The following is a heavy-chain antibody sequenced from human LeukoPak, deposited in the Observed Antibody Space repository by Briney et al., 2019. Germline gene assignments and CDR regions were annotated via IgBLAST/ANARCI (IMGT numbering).Heavy chain of an antibody. Sequence: GGSLRLSCAASGFTFSSYAMSWVRQAPGKGLEWVSAISGSGGSTYYADSAKGRFTISRDNSKNTLYLQMNSLRAEDTAVYYCAKGGGSYGSGSYYYFDYWGQGTLVTVSS. CDR1: GFTFSSYA. D-gene: IGHD3-10*01. V-gene: IGHV3-23*01. CDR3: AKGGGSYGSGSYYYFDY. J-gene: IGHJ4*02. CDR2: ISGSGGST.